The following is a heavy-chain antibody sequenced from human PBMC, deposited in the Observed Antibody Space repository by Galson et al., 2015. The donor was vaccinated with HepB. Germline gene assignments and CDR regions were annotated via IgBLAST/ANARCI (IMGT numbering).Heavy chain of an antibody. Sequence: LTCTVSGGSISSYYWSWIRQPPGKGLEWIGYIYYSGSTKYNPSLKSRVTISVGTSKNQFSLKLSSVTAADTAVYYCARRSTYGDYGDFDYWGQGTLVTVSS. CDR3: ARRSTYGDYGDFDY. V-gene: IGHV4-59*08. CDR2: IYYSGST. D-gene: IGHD4-17*01. CDR1: GGSISSYY. J-gene: IGHJ4*02.